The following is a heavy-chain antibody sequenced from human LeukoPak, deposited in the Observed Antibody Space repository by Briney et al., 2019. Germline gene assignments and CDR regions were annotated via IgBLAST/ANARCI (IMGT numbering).Heavy chain of an antibody. CDR2: INPSGGST. CDR1: GYTFTSYY. CDR3: ARSITGTAYYFDY. D-gene: IGHD1-20*01. V-gene: IGHV1-46*01. J-gene: IGHJ4*02. Sequence: GESLKVSCKASGYTFTSYYMHWVRQAPGQGLEWMGIINPSGGSTSYAQKFQGRVTMTRDMSTSTVYMELSSLRSEDTAVYYCARSITGTAYYFDYWGQGTLVTVSS.